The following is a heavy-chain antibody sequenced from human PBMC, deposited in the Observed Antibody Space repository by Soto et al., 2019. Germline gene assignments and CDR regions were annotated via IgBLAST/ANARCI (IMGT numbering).Heavy chain of an antibody. Sequence: KVSCKASGGTFSSYAISWVRQAPGQGLEWMGIIYPGDSDTRYSPSFQGQVTISADKSISTAYLQWSSLKASDTAMYYCARLPDSPIAAAGTGAFDIWGQGTMVTVSS. D-gene: IGHD6-13*01. CDR1: GGTFSSYA. J-gene: IGHJ3*02. V-gene: IGHV5-51*01. CDR2: IYPGDSDT. CDR3: ARLPDSPIAAAGTGAFDI.